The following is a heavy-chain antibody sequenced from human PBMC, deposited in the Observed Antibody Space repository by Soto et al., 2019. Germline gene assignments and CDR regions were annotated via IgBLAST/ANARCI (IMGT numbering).Heavy chain of an antibody. V-gene: IGHV3-23*01. D-gene: IGHD3-9*01. CDR1: GFTFSSYA. CDR2: ISGSGGST. J-gene: IGHJ5*02. Sequence: GGSLRLSCAASGFTFSSYAMSWVRQAPGKGLEWVSAISGSGGSTYYADSVKGRFTISRDNSKNTLYLQMNSLRAEDTAVYHCAKDRKNYDILTGYFYNWFDPWGQGTLVTVSS. CDR3: AKDRKNYDILTGYFYNWFDP.